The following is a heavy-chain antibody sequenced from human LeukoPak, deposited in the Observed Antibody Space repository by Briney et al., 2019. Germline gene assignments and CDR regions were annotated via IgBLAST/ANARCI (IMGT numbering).Heavy chain of an antibody. CDR2: IIPIFGTA. V-gene: IGHV1-69*05. J-gene: IGHJ3*02. D-gene: IGHD3-22*01. CDR1: GYTFTSYY. CDR3: ARGDTYYYDSSGYFCAFDI. Sequence: ASVKVSCKASGYTFTSYYMHWVRQAPGQGLEWMGGIIPIFGTANYAQKFQGRVTITTDESTSTAYMELSSLRSEDTAVYYCARGDTYYYDSSGYFCAFDIWGQGTMVTVSS.